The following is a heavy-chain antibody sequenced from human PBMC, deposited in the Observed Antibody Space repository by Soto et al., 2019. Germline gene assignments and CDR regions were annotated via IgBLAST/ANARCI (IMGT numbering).Heavy chain of an antibody. V-gene: IGHV3-21*01. CDR2: ISPSTSHI. CDR1: GFTFSSCT. CDR3: TGCSGGACHRTCGMDV. D-gene: IGHD2-15*01. J-gene: IGHJ6*02. Sequence: EAHLVESGGGLVKPGGSLRLSCAVSGFTFSSCTMNWVRQAPGKGLEWVSSISPSTSHIYYTDSVKGRFTISRDNAKNHLFLQMSSLGAEDTAVYYCTGCSGGACHRTCGMDVWGQGITVTVSS.